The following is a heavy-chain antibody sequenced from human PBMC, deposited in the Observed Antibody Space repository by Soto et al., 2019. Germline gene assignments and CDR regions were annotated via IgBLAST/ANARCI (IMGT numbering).Heavy chain of an antibody. CDR1: GFTFSSYG. Sequence: QSGGSLRLSCAASGFTFSSYGMHWVRQAPGKGLEWVAVISYDGSNKYYADSVKGRFTISRDNSKNTLYLQMNSLRAEDTAVYYCANPRYSSSWYLGRQPPMDVWGQGTTVTVSS. D-gene: IGHD6-13*01. V-gene: IGHV3-30*18. J-gene: IGHJ6*02. CDR2: ISYDGSNK. CDR3: ANPRYSSSWYLGRQPPMDV.